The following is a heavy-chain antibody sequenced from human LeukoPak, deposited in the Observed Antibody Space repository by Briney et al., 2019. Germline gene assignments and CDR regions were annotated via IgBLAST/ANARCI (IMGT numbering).Heavy chain of an antibody. CDR2: ISSSSSYI. CDR3: ARAGSGWTVRAFDAFDI. J-gene: IGHJ3*02. V-gene: IGHV3-21*01. Sequence: GGSLRLSCAASGFTFSSYSMNWVRQAPGKGLEWVSSISSSSSYIYYADSVKGRFTISRDNAKNSLYLQMNSLRAEDTAVYYCARAGSGWTVRAFDAFDIWGQGTMVTVSS. CDR1: GFTFSSYS. D-gene: IGHD6-19*01.